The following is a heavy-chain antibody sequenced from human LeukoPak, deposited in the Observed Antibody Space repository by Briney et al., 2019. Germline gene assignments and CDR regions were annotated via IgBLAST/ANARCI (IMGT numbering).Heavy chain of an antibody. Sequence: SETLSLTCTVSGGSISSSSYYWGWIRQPPGKGLEWIGSIYYSGSTYYNPSLKSRVTISVDTSKNQFSLKLSSVTAADTAVYYCARDRMTVVGATGAFDIWGQGTMVTVSS. CDR3: ARDRMTVVGATGAFDI. CDR1: GGSISSSSYY. V-gene: IGHV4-39*07. D-gene: IGHD1-26*01. J-gene: IGHJ3*02. CDR2: IYYSGST.